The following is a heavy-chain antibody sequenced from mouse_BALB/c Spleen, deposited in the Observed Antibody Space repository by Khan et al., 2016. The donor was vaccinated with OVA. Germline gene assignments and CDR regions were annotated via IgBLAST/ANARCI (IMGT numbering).Heavy chain of an antibody. CDR2: INPSSGYT. J-gene: IGHJ2*01. CDR3: TRERISY. V-gene: IGHV1-7*01. CDR1: GYTFTTYW. Sequence: VQLQESGAELAKPGASVQMSCKASGYTFTTYWMHWVKQRPGQGLEWIGDINPSSGYTDYSENFKDKATLSADKSSSTAYMQLSRLTSEDSAVYYCTRERISYWGQGATLTVSS.